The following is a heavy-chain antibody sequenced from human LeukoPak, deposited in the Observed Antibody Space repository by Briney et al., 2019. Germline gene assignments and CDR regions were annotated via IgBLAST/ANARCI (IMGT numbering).Heavy chain of an antibody. J-gene: IGHJ4*02. Sequence: GGSLRLSCAASGFTFSSYSMNWVRQAPGKGLEWVSSISSSSSYKYYADSVKGRFTISRDNAKNSLYLQMNSLRAEDTAVYYCASGSWDFDYWGQGTLVTVSS. CDR2: ISSSSSYK. D-gene: IGHD2-15*01. V-gene: IGHV3-21*01. CDR3: ASGSWDFDY. CDR1: GFTFSSYS.